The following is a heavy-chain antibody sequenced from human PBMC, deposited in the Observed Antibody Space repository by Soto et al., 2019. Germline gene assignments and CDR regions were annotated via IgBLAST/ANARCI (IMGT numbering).Heavy chain of an antibody. V-gene: IGHV1-18*01. J-gene: IGHJ6*02. Sequence: QVQLVQSGAEVKKPGASVKVSCKASGYTFTSYGISWVRQAPGQGLEWMGWISAYNGNTNYAQKLQGRVTMTTDTSTSTAYMELRSLRSDDTAVYYCAREDFLAAAGTGMAYYYYYGMDVWGQGTTVTVSS. D-gene: IGHD6-13*01. CDR1: GYTFTSYG. CDR3: AREDFLAAAGTGMAYYYYYGMDV. CDR2: ISAYNGNT.